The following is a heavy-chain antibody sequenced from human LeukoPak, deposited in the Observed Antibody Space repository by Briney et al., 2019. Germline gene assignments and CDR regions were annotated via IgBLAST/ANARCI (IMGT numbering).Heavy chain of an antibody. Sequence: ASVKVSCKASGYTFTGYLMHWVRQAPGQGLEWMGWISPNSGDTKYAQKFQGRVAMTRDTSIGTAYMELSSLRSDNTAFYYCVRALSTVATWPYFWGRGTLVTVSS. D-gene: IGHD4-17*01. CDR2: ISPNSGDT. J-gene: IGHJ2*01. V-gene: IGHV1-2*02. CDR3: VRALSTVATWPYF. CDR1: GYTFTGYL.